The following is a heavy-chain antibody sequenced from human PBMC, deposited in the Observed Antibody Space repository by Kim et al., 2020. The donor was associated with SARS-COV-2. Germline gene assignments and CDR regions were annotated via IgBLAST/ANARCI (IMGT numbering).Heavy chain of an antibody. CDR2: IYYSGST. D-gene: IGHD3-22*01. V-gene: IGHV4-59*01. Sequence: SETLSLTCTVSGGSISSYYWSWIRQPPGKGLEWIGYIYYSGSTNYNPSLKSRVTISVDTSKNQFSLKLSSVTAADTAVYYCARAPKGYYDSSAKGGFDPWGQGTLVTVSS. J-gene: IGHJ5*02. CDR1: GGSISSYY. CDR3: ARAPKGYYDSSAKGGFDP.